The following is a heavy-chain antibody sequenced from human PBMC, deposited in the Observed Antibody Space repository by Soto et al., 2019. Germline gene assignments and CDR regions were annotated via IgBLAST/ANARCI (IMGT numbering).Heavy chain of an antibody. J-gene: IGHJ6*02. D-gene: IGHD3-16*01. CDR3: VGDRHMSELKVGGYYYYNMDV. CDR1: GGSITNSY. Sequence: SGTLSLTCTVSGGSITNSYCSWIRQAAGKGLEWIGHIYSSGSAYYNPSLKSRVTMFADMSKSKISLILSTVTAGDTAVYYCVGDRHMSELKVGGYYYYNMDVWGQGTTVTVSS. V-gene: IGHV4-4*07. CDR2: IYSSGSA.